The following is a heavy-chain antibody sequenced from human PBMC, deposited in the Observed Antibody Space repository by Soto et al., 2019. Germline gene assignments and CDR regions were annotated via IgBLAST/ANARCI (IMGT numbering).Heavy chain of an antibody. CDR3: AKEAPLTYYYDSSGPTDH. CDR1: GFTFSSYA. CDR2: ISGSGGST. J-gene: IGHJ5*02. D-gene: IGHD3-22*01. Sequence: GGSLRLSCAASGFTFSSYAMSWVRQAPGKGLEWVSAISGSGGSTYYPDSVKGRFTISRDNSKNTLYLQMNSLRAEDTAVYYCAKEAPLTYYYDSSGPTDHWGQGTLVTVSS. V-gene: IGHV3-23*01.